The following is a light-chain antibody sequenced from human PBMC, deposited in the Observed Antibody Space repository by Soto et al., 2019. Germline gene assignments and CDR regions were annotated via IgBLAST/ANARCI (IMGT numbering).Light chain of an antibody. CDR2: AAS. CDR1: QGISNY. Sequence: DVQMTQAPSSLSASVGDRVTITCRASQGISNYLAWYQQKPGKAPKLLIYAASILQTGVPSRFSGSGSGTDFSLTISSLQPEDVSTYYCQKYNSAPRTFGGGTKVEIK. CDR3: QKYNSAPRT. V-gene: IGKV1-27*01. J-gene: IGKJ4*01.